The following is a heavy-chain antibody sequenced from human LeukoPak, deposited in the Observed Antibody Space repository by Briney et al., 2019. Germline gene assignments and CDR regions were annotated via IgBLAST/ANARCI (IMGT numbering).Heavy chain of an antibody. D-gene: IGHD3-16*02. J-gene: IGHJ6*02. CDR1: GYSLSRGYF. CDR2: IYHSGNT. CDR3: ARDRAPLRPRSHRYGMDV. Sequence: SETLSLTCAVSGYSLSRGYFWGWTRRPPGKGLEWIGSIYHSGNTYYNPSLKRRVTISVDTSKNQFSQKVASVTGADTAVYFCARDRAPLRPRSHRYGMDVWGQGTTVTVSS. V-gene: IGHV4-38-2*02.